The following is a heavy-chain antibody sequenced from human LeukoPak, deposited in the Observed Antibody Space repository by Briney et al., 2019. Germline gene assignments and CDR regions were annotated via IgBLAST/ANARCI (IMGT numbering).Heavy chain of an antibody. J-gene: IGHJ4*02. V-gene: IGHV1-18*04. D-gene: IGHD5-18*01. CDR1: GYTFTSYG. CDR3: ARSVGTAMVNGEYYFDY. Sequence: EASVKVSCKASGYTFTSYGISWVRQAPGQGLEWMGWISAYNGNTNYAQKLQGRVTMTTDTSTSTAYMELRSLRSDDTAVYYCARSVGTAMVNGEYYFDYWGQGTLVTVSS. CDR2: ISAYNGNT.